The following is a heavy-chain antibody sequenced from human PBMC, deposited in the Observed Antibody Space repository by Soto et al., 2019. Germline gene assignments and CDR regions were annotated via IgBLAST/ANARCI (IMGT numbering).Heavy chain of an antibody. CDR1: GYTFTSYA. V-gene: IGHV1-3*01. CDR3: ARVYDFWSGYSADIFDY. CDR2: INAGNGNT. D-gene: IGHD3-3*01. Sequence: ASVKVSCKASGYTFTSYAMHWVRQAPGQRLEWMGWINAGNGNTKYSQKFQGRVTITRDTSASIAYMELSSLRSEDTAVYYCARVYDFWSGYSADIFDYWGQGTLVTVSS. J-gene: IGHJ4*02.